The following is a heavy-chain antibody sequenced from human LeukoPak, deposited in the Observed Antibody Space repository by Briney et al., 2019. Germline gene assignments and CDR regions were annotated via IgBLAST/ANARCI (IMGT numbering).Heavy chain of an antibody. Sequence: PSGGSLRLSCAASGFTFSSYGMHWVRQAPGKGLEWVAVISYDGSNKYYADSVKGRFTISRDNSKNTLYLQMNSLRAEDTAVYYCARGTWGSEGLFDYWGQGTLVTVSS. CDR3: ARGTWGSEGLFDY. V-gene: IGHV3-30*03. J-gene: IGHJ4*02. CDR1: GFTFSSYG. CDR2: ISYDGSNK. D-gene: IGHD7-27*01.